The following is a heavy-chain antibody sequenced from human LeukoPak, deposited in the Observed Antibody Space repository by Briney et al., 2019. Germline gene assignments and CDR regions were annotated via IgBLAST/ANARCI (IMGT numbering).Heavy chain of an antibody. Sequence: AGGSLRLSCTASGFAFDDYAMTWVRQAPGKGLEWGGFIRSKAYGGTAEYAASVKGRFSISRDDSKSVAYLQMNSLKTEDTAVYYCTRKMIRGVIDSWGQGTLVTVSS. CDR2: IRSKAYGGTA. CDR3: TRKMIRGVIDS. CDR1: GFAFDDYA. V-gene: IGHV3-49*04. D-gene: IGHD3-10*01. J-gene: IGHJ4*02.